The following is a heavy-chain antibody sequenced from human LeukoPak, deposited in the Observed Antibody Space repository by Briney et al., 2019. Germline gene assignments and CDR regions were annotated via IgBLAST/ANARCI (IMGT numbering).Heavy chain of an antibody. CDR1: GFTFSTYE. CDR3: ARTRYCGDGFYPWDFHY. CDR2: ISSSGTTI. Sequence: GGSLRLSCAASGFTFSTYEMNWVRQAPGKGLEWVSYISSSGTTIYYANSVRGRFTISRDNAKNSLYLQMTSLRAEDTAVYYRARTRYCGDGFYPWDFHYWGQGTPVTVSS. V-gene: IGHV3-48*03. J-gene: IGHJ4*02. D-gene: IGHD2-21*02.